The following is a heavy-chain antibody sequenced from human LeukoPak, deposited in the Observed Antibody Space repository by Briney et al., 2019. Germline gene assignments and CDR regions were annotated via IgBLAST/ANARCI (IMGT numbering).Heavy chain of an antibody. J-gene: IGHJ4*02. CDR1: GFTFSTYG. D-gene: IGHD2-2*01. Sequence: GGSLRLSCAASGFTFSTYGMSWVRQAPGKGLEWVSAISGSGGSTYYADSVKGRFTISRDNSKNTLYLQMNSLRTEDTALYYCAKDPLGYCSSTSCYKDYWGQGTLVTVSS. CDR3: AKDPLGYCSSTSCYKDY. V-gene: IGHV3-23*01. CDR2: ISGSGGST.